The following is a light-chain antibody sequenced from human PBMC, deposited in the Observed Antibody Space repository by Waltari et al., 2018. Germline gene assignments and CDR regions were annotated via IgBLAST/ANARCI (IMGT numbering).Light chain of an antibody. CDR2: DNE. Sequence: QSVLTQPPSVSAAPGQKVTISCSGSSSNIGNNSVSWYQQLPGKAPKHLIHDNEERPSGIPDRFSGSKSGTSGTLGISGLQPGDEADYYCGAWDSSLSAVVFGGGTKLTVL. CDR1: SSNIGNNS. V-gene: IGLV1-51*01. CDR3: GAWDSSLSAVV. J-gene: IGLJ2*01.